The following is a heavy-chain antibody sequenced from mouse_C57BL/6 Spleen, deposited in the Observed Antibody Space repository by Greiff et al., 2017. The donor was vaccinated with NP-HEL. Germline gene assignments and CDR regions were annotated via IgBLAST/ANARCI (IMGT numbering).Heavy chain of an antibody. V-gene: IGHV1-82*01. CDR3: ARGWDDYDGGRYYAMDS. Sequence: QVQLQQSGPELVKPGASVKISCKASGYAFSSSWMNWVKQRPGKGLEWIGRIYPGDGDTNYNGKFKGKATLTADKSSSTAYMQLSSLTSGDSAVYVCARGWDDYDGGRYYAMDSGGQGTSVTVSS. CDR2: IYPGDGDT. J-gene: IGHJ4*01. CDR1: GYAFSSSW. D-gene: IGHD2-4*01.